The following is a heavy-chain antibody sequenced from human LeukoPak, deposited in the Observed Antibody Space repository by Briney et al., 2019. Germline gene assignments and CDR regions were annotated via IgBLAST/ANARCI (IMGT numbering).Heavy chain of an antibody. CDR2: INHSGST. D-gene: IGHD1-26*01. V-gene: IGHV4-34*01. J-gene: IGHJ4*02. CDR1: GGSFSGYY. Sequence: SESLSLTCAVYGGSFSGYYWSWIRQPPGKGLEWIGEINHSGSTNYNPSLKSRVTISVDTSKNQFSLKLSSVTAADTAVYYCARDLVGANTDSPHPFDYWGQGTLVTVSS. CDR3: ARDLVGANTDSPHPFDY.